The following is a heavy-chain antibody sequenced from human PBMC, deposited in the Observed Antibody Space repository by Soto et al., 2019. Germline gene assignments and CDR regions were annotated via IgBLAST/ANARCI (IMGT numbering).Heavy chain of an antibody. CDR1: GGSISSGGYY. V-gene: IGHV4-31*03. D-gene: IGHD5-18*01. CDR3: ARVGFGYSYGYRSEGMDV. CDR2: IYYSGST. J-gene: IGHJ6*02. Sequence: KTSETLSLTCTVSGGSISSGGYYWSWIRQHPGKGLEWIGYIYYSGSTYYNPSLKSRVTISVDTPKNQFSLKLSSVTAADTAVYYCARVGFGYSYGYRSEGMDVWGQGTTVTVSS.